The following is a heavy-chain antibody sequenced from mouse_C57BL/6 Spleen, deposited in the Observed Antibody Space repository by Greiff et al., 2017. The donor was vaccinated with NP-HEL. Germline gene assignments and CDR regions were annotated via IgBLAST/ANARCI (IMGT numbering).Heavy chain of an antibody. CDR1: GFTFSSYG. D-gene: IGHD5-5*01. V-gene: IGHV5-6*01. CDR3: ARHALPYYFDD. CDR2: ISSGGSYT. Sequence: EVKLMESGGDLVKPGGSLKLSCAASGFTFSSYGMSWVRQTPDKRLEWVATISSGGSYTYYPDSVKGRFTISRDNAKNTLYLQMSSLKSEDTAMYYCARHALPYYFDDWGQGTTLTVSS. J-gene: IGHJ2*01.